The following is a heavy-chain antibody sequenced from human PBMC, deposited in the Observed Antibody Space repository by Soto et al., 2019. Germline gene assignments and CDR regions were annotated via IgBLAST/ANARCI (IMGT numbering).Heavy chain of an antibody. CDR1: GFTFSSYW. CDR3: ARVDSRTPVDP. J-gene: IGHJ5*02. V-gene: IGHV3-7*01. D-gene: IGHD3-9*01. Sequence: SGGSLRLSCAASGFTFSSYWMTWVRQAPGKGLEWVANIKQDGSEKYYVDSVKGRFTISRDNAKNSLFLQMNSLRADDTAVYYCARVDSRTPVDPWGQGTLVTVSS. CDR2: IKQDGSEK.